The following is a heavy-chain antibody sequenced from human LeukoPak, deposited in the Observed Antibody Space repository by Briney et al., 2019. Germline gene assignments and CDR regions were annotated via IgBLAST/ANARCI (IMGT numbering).Heavy chain of an antibody. V-gene: IGHV4-39*07. CDR1: GGSISSSSYY. Sequence: SETLSLTCTVSGGSISSSSYYWGWIRQPPGKGLEWIGSIYYSGSTYYNPSLKSRVTISVDTSKNQFSLKLSSVTAADTVVYYCARAFCSGGSCYSSEGFDIWGQGTMVTVSS. CDR2: IYYSGST. CDR3: ARAFCSGGSCYSSEGFDI. D-gene: IGHD2-15*01. J-gene: IGHJ3*02.